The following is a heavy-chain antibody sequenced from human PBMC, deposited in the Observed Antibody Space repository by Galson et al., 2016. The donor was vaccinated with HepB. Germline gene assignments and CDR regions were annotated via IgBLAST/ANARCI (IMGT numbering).Heavy chain of an antibody. V-gene: IGHV4-4*07. J-gene: IGHJ3*01. CDR1: GGSISNYY. CDR3: ARGTPWRAFDF. D-gene: IGHD1-14*01. Sequence: SETLSLTCTVSGGSISNYYWGWIRQPAGKGLEWIGRIYSTGSTNSNPSLKSRVTMSVDTSKNQFSLILTSVSSADTAVYYCARGTPWRAFDFWGQGTMLTVSS. CDR2: IYSTGST.